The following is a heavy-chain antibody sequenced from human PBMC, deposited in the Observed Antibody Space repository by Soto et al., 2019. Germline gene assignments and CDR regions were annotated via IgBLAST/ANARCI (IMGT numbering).Heavy chain of an antibody. CDR2: IYWDEDK. Sequence: QFTLKESGPTLVKPTQTLTLTCTFSGFSLRTRGVAVGWFRQPPGKALEWLALIYWDEDKWYSPSLKSRLTIADDTSKNQVVLTMTNVDPVDTATYYCAHRPRGYAYYFDYWGQGILVTVSS. CDR3: AHRPRGYAYYFDY. CDR1: GFSLRTRGVA. V-gene: IGHV2-5*02. D-gene: IGHD5-12*01. J-gene: IGHJ4*02.